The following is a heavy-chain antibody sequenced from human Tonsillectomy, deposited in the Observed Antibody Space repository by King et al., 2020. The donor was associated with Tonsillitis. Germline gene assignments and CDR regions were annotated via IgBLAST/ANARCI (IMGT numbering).Heavy chain of an antibody. CDR2: IYPGDSDT. Sequence: VQLVESGAEVKKPGESLKISCKGSGYSFTSYWIGWVRQMPGKGLEWMGIIYPGDSDTRYSPSFQGQVTISADKSISTAYLQWSSLKASDTAMYYCARRERYYYDSSGYTVGAFDIWGQGTMVTVSS. D-gene: IGHD3-22*01. J-gene: IGHJ3*02. V-gene: IGHV5-51*03. CDR1: GYSFTSYW. CDR3: ARRERYYYDSSGYTVGAFDI.